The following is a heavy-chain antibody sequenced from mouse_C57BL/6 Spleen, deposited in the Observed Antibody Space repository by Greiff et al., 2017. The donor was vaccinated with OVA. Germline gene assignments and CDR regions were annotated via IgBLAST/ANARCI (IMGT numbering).Heavy chain of an antibody. Sequence: QVQLKQSGPGLVAPSQSLSITCTVSGFSLTSYGVDWVRQSPGKGLEWLGVIWGVGSTNYNSALKSRLSISKDNSKSQVFLKMNSLQTDDTAMYYCASVRPDYGSSPFAYWGQGTLVTVSA. CDR1: GFSLTSYG. V-gene: IGHV2-6*01. J-gene: IGHJ3*01. CDR3: ASVRPDYGSSPFAY. D-gene: IGHD1-1*01. CDR2: IWGVGST.